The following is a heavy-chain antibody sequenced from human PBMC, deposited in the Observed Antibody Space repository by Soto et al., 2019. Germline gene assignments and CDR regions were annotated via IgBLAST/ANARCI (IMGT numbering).Heavy chain of an antibody. CDR1: GYTFTIYA. CDR2: INAGNGHT. J-gene: IGHJ4*02. D-gene: IGHD3-3*01. CDR3: ARVNDWSGYYTGCYFDY. V-gene: IGHV1-3*01. Sequence: QVPLVQSGAEVKKPGASVKVSCKASGYTFTIYAMHWVRQAPGQRLEWMGWINAGNGHTNYSQKFQGRVPITRDTSGRTADLERCSLRSEDTAVYYCARVNDWSGYYTGCYFDYGGQGTLVTVSS.